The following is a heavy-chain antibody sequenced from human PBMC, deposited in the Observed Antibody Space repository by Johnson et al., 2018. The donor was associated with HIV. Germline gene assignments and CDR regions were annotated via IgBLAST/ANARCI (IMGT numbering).Heavy chain of an antibody. V-gene: IGHV3-30-3*01. D-gene: IGHD3-22*01. Sequence: QVQLVESGGGVVQPGESLRLSCAASGFTFSSYAMHWVRQAPGKGLEWVAVISYDGGNKYYADSVKGRFTISRDNSKNTLYLQMNRLRAEDTAVYYCAREGGTFYDSSGSLAFDIGGQGTMVAVSS. CDR2: ISYDGGNK. CDR1: GFTFSSYA. CDR3: AREGGTFYDSSGSLAFDI. J-gene: IGHJ3*02.